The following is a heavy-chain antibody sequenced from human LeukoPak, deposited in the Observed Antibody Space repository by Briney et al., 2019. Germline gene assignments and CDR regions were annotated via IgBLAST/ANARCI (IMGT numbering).Heavy chain of an antibody. CDR2: IKQDGSEK. CDR1: GFTFSSYW. Sequence: PGGSLRLSCAASGFTFSSYWMSWVRQAPGKGLEWVANIKQDGSEKYYVDSVKGRFTISRDNAKNSLYLQMNSLRAEDTAVYYCARDVWATGYYYYYMDVWGKGTTVTVSS. CDR3: ARDVWATGYYYYYMDV. V-gene: IGHV3-7*01. D-gene: IGHD3-16*01. J-gene: IGHJ6*03.